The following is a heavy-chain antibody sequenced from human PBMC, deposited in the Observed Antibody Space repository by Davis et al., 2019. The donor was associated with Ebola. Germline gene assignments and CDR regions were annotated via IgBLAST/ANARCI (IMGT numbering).Heavy chain of an antibody. V-gene: IGHV4-39*07. CDR2: IYYSGST. J-gene: IGHJ3*02. CDR1: GCSISSSSYY. Sequence: PSETLSLTCTVSGCSISSSSYYWGWIRQPPGKGLEWIGSIYYSGSTYYNPSLKSRVTISVDRSKNQLSLKLSSVTAADTAVYYCARGAGAIWGQGTMVTVSS. CDR3: ARGAGAI. D-gene: IGHD3-10*01.